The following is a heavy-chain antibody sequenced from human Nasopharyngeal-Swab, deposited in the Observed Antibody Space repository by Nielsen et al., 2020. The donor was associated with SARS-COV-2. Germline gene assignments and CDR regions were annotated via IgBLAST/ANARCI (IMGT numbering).Heavy chain of an antibody. CDR1: GYSFIDYW. Sequence: GESLKISCKVSGYSFIDYWIGWVRQMPRRGLEWMGIIYPGDSDTRYNPSFQGQVTISADNSISTAYLQWGSLKASDSAMYYCARPLAVASYYFDYWGQGTLVTVSS. V-gene: IGHV5-51*01. J-gene: IGHJ4*02. CDR2: IYPGDSDT. CDR3: ARPLAVASYYFDY. D-gene: IGHD2-8*02.